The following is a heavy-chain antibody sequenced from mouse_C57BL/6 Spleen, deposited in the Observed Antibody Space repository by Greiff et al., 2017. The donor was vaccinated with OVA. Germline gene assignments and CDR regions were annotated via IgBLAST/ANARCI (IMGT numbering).Heavy chain of an antibody. CDR3: ARSYSNYDYFAY. D-gene: IGHD2-5*01. V-gene: IGHV1-55*01. CDR2: IYPGSGST. CDR1: GYTFTSYW. Sequence: QVQLQQPGAELVKPGASVKMSCKASGYTFTSYWITWVKQRPGQGLEWIGDIYPGSGSTNYNEKFKSKATLTVDTSSSTAYMQLSSLTDEDSAVSYCARSYSNYDYFAYWGRRTTLTVSS. J-gene: IGHJ2*01.